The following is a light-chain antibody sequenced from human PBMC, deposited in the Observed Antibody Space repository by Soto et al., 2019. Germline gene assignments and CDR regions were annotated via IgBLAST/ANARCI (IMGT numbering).Light chain of an antibody. CDR1: QSISSL. CDR2: KAS. J-gene: IGKJ2*01. Sequence: DIQMTQSPSTLSASVGDRVTITCPASQSISSLLAWYQQKPGKAPKLLIYKASSLESGVPSRFSGSGSGTEFTLTISSLQPDDFATYYCQQYYSYSYTFGQGTKLEIK. V-gene: IGKV1-5*03. CDR3: QQYYSYSYT.